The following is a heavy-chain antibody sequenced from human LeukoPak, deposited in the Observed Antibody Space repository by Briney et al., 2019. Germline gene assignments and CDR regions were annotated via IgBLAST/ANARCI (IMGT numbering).Heavy chain of an antibody. CDR2: IIPILGIA. Sequence: ASVKVSCKASGGTFSSYAISWVRQAPGQGLEWMGRIIPILGIANYAQKFQGSVTITADKSTSTAYMELSSLRSEDTAVYYCARGGYYDSSGCEYWGQGTLVTVSS. J-gene: IGHJ4*02. D-gene: IGHD3-22*01. V-gene: IGHV1-69*04. CDR3: ARGGYYDSSGCEY. CDR1: GGTFSSYA.